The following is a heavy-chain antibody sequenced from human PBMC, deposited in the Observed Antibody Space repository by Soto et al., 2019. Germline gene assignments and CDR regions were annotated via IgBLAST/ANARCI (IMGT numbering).Heavy chain of an antibody. CDR2: IFYSGHT. Sequence: SETLSLTCTVSGGSINGGGCYWSWIRQHPGKGLEWIGHIFYSGHTYYNPSLKSRLTISVDTSKNQFSLKLSSVTAADTAVYYCARLTYYDSSSPHYFDYWGQGTLVTVYS. D-gene: IGHD3-22*01. V-gene: IGHV4-31*03. CDR1: GGSINGGGCY. J-gene: IGHJ4*02. CDR3: ARLTYYDSSSPHYFDY.